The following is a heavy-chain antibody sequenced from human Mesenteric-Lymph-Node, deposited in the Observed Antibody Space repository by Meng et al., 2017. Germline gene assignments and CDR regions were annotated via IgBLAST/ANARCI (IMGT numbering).Heavy chain of an antibody. CDR2: ISSSSSYI. J-gene: IGHJ5*02. Sequence: GGSLRLSCAASGFTFSSYSMNWVRQAPGKGLEGVSSISSSSSYIYYADSVKGRFTISRDNAKNSLYLQMNSLRAEDTAVYYCARDSRMVYGRKNWFDPWGQGTLVTVSS. D-gene: IGHD2-8*01. CDR3: ARDSRMVYGRKNWFDP. CDR1: GFTFSSYS. V-gene: IGHV3-21*01.